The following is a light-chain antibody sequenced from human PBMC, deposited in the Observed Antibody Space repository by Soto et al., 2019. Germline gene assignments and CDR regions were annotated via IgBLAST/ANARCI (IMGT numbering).Light chain of an antibody. Sequence: DIVMTQSPDSLAVSLGERATINCKSSQSVLYSSNNKNYLAWYQQKPGQPPKLLIYWASTRESGVPDRFSGSGSGTDFTLTISSLQAEDVPVYYCQQYYSTPRTFGPGTKVDIK. CDR2: WAS. CDR1: QSVLYSSNNKNY. V-gene: IGKV4-1*01. J-gene: IGKJ3*01. CDR3: QQYYSTPRT.